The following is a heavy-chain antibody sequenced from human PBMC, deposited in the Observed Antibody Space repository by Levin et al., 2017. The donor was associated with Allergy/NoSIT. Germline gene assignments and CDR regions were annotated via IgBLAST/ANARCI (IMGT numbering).Heavy chain of an antibody. J-gene: IGHJ4*02. CDR1: GYSFNNYW. V-gene: IGHV5-51*01. Sequence: GESLKISCEVSGYSFNNYWIGWVRQMPGQGLEWMGIIYPDDSDSKYSPSFEGQVTFSVDKSIKTAYLQWSSLKASDTAMYFCGRLINVAVTYLDVWGQGTLVTVSS. CDR2: IYPDDSDS. CDR3: GRLINVAVTYLDV. D-gene: IGHD6-19*01.